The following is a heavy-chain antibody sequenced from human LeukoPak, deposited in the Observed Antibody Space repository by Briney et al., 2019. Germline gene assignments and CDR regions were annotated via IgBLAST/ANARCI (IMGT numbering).Heavy chain of an antibody. D-gene: IGHD4-17*01. Sequence: SETLSLTCDVSGVSFSTYYWSWICQSPEKGLEWIGEVNHSGYTNYNPSLKSRVTISVDTSKNQFSLKLSSVTAADTAVYYCARQLYGSDYWGQGTLVTVSS. CDR1: GVSFSTYY. CDR2: VNHSGYT. J-gene: IGHJ4*02. CDR3: ARQLYGSDY. V-gene: IGHV4-34*01.